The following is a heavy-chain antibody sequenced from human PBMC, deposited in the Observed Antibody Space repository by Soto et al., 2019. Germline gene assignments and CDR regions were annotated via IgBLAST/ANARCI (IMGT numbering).Heavy chain of an antibody. CDR3: ARDYCSGGSCYPDAFDI. J-gene: IGHJ3*02. Sequence: HPEGSLRLSCAASGFTFSSYSMNWVRQAPGKGLEWVSYISSSSSTIYYADSVKGRFTISRDNAKNSLYLQMNSLRAEDTAVYYCARDYCSGGSCYPDAFDIWGQGTMVTVSS. CDR2: ISSSSSTI. D-gene: IGHD2-15*01. V-gene: IGHV3-48*01. CDR1: GFTFSSYS.